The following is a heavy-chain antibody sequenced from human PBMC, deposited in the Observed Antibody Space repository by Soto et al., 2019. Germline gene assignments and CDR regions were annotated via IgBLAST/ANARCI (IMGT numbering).Heavy chain of an antibody. CDR3: TRDQAYSSAL. CDR1: GFDLTNAW. CDR2: VNSDGTIT. D-gene: IGHD2-21*01. Sequence: GSLRLSCAASGFDLTNAWMHWVRQAPGKGLVWVSHVNSDGTITTYADSVKGRFTISRDNAKNTVFLQMNSLTVEDTAVYYCTRDQAYSSALWGQGTLVTVSS. J-gene: IGHJ4*02. V-gene: IGHV3-74*01.